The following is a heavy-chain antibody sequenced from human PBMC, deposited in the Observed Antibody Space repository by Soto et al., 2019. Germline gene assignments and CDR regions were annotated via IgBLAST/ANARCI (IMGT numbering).Heavy chain of an antibody. CDR1: GFTVSTYH. V-gene: IGHV3-66*01. Sequence: GGSLRLSCAASGFTVSTYHMSWVRQAPGKGLEWVSVIYSAGSADFADSVKVRFTISKDDAKNWLYLQVNSRRAEDTAVYYCAKEEQQLLDNWFDPWGQGTLVSVSS. D-gene: IGHD6-13*01. J-gene: IGHJ5*02. CDR3: AKEEQQLLDNWFDP. CDR2: IYSAGSA.